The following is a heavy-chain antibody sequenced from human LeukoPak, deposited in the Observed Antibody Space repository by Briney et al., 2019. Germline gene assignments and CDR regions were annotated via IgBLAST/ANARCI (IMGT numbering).Heavy chain of an antibody. CDR3: ARGDAPFRSGINWFDP. CDR2: ISGSGGST. J-gene: IGHJ5*02. V-gene: IGHV3-23*01. Sequence: PGGSLRLSCAASGFTFSSYAMSWVRQAPGKGLEWVSAISGSGGSTYYADSVKGRFTISRDNSKNTLYLQMNSLRAEDTAVYYCARGDAPFRSGINWFDPWGQGTLVTVSS. D-gene: IGHD3-3*01. CDR1: GFTFSSYA.